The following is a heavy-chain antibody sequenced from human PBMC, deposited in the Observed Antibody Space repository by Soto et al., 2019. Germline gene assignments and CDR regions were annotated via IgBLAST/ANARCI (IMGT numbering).Heavy chain of an antibody. CDR1: GGSFGGYY. V-gene: IGHV4-34*01. CDR3: ARDPYSNNDFGAFDV. D-gene: IGHD4-17*01. Sequence: SETLSLTCAIYGGSFGGYYWTWIRQPPGKGLEWIGEIHHSGSTKDNPSLKSRVTISVDTSKNQFSLKMTSATAADTAVYFCARDPYSNNDFGAFDVWGQGTMVTVSS. J-gene: IGHJ3*01. CDR2: IHHSGST.